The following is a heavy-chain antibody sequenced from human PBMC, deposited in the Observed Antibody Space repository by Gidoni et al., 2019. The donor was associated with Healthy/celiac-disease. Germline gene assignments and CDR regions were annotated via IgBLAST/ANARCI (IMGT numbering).Heavy chain of an antibody. V-gene: IGHV1-8*01. CDR1: GYTFTSYD. Sequence: QVQLVQSGAEVKKPGASVKVSCKASGYTFTSYDINWVRQATGQGLEWMGWMNPDSGNTGYAQKFQGRVTMTRNTSISTAYMELSSLRSEDTAVYYCAKRGHSYGDVDYWGQGTLVTVSS. CDR3: AKRGHSYGDVDY. J-gene: IGHJ4*02. D-gene: IGHD5-18*01. CDR2: MNPDSGNT.